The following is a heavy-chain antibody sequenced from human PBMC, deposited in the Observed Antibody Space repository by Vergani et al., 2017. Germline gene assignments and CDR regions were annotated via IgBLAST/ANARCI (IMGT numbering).Heavy chain of an antibody. V-gene: IGHV3-23*01. Sequence: EVQLLESGGGLVQPGGSLRLSCAASGFTFSSYAMSWVRQAPGKGLEWVSAISGSGGSTYYADSVKGRFTISRDNSKNTLYLQMNSLRAEDTAVYYCARDQTPRTLYYYYGMDVWGQGTTVTVSS. CDR1: GFTFSSYA. J-gene: IGHJ6*02. CDR3: ARDQTPRTLYYYYGMDV. CDR2: ISGSGGST. D-gene: IGHD1-14*01.